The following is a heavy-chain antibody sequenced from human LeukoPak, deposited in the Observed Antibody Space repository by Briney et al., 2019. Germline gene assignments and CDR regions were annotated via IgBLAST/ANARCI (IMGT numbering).Heavy chain of an antibody. V-gene: IGHV4-61*01. CDR1: GGSVSSGSYY. D-gene: IGHD3-10*01. Sequence: SETLSLTCTVSGGSVSSGSYYWSWIRQPPGKGLEWIGYIYYSGSTNYNPSLKSRVTISVDTSKNQFSLKLSSVTAADTAVYYCARLLVRGAPDYWGQGTLVTVSS. J-gene: IGHJ4*02. CDR2: IYYSGST. CDR3: ARLLVRGAPDY.